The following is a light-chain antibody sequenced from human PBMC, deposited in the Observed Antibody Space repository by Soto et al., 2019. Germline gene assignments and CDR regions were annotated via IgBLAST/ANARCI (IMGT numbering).Light chain of an antibody. J-gene: IGLJ2*01. CDR1: SSDIGGYNY. CDR3: SSYTSTTGVV. Sequence: QSALTQPASVSGSPGQSITISCTGTSSDIGGYNYVSWYQHHPGKAPQPLIYDVRIRPSGVSNRFSGSKSGNTASLTISGLQAEDEADYYSSSYTSTTGVVFGGGTKLTVL. CDR2: DVR. V-gene: IGLV2-14*03.